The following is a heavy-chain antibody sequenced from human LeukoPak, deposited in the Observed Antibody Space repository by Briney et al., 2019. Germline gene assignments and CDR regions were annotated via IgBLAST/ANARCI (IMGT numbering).Heavy chain of an antibody. CDR1: GFTFSTYV. CDR3: ARGAPVIGFDY. CDR2: ISSNGDNT. D-gene: IGHD3-16*02. V-gene: IGHV3-64D*06. J-gene: IGHJ4*02. Sequence: PGGSLRLSCSVSGFTFSTYVMHWVRQAPGKGLEYVSAISSNGDNTYYADSVKGRFTISRDNSKNTLYLQMSSLRADDTAVYYCARGAPVIGFDYWGQGTLVTVSS.